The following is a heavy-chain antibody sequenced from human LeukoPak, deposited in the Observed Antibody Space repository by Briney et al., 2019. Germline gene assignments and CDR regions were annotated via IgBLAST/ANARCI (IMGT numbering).Heavy chain of an antibody. Sequence: PGGSLRLSCAASGFTFDDYAMHWVRQAPGKGLEWVSGISWNSGSIGYADSVKGRFTISRDNAKNSLYLQMNSLRAEDTALYYCEKGSSSGWYGDFDYWGQGTLVTVSS. CDR3: EKGSSSGWYGDFDY. CDR2: ISWNSGSI. D-gene: IGHD6-19*01. V-gene: IGHV3-9*01. J-gene: IGHJ4*02. CDR1: GFTFDDYA.